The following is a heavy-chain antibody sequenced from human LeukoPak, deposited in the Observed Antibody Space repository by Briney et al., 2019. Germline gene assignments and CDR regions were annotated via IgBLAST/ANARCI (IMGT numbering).Heavy chain of an antibody. D-gene: IGHD2-15*01. CDR3: AKAKGGR. J-gene: IGHJ4*02. CDR1: GFSFSIYT. V-gene: IGHV3-23*01. Sequence: GGSLRLSCVASGFSFSIYTMTWFRQAPGKGLEWVSSISGSGEDTHFADSVKGRFTVSRDNSRNTLFLQMDSLRVEDTAVYHCAKAKGGRWGQGTLVTVSS. CDR2: ISGSGEDT.